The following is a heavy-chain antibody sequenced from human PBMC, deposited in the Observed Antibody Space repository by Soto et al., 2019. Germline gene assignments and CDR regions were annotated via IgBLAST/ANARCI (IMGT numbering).Heavy chain of an antibody. D-gene: IGHD3-10*01. CDR3: ARGQSSTTGIYPVVRGKDAFDV. V-gene: IGHV4-30-2*01. J-gene: IGHJ3*01. Sequence: PSETLSLTSAVSGGSISGGGYSCNCIRQPPGKGREWIGEINHSGSTYYSPTIKSRVTMSVETSKKQLSLKMSSVPAADTGVYYCARGQSSTTGIYPVVRGKDAFDVWGQGTMVTVSS. CDR2: INHSGST. CDR1: GGSISGGGYS.